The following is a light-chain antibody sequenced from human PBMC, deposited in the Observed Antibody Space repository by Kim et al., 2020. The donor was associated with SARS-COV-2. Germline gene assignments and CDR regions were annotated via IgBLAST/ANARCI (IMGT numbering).Light chain of an antibody. Sequence: PGETVTRTCGSSTGAVTCGHYPYWFQQKPGQAPRTLIYHTTNRHSWTPARFSGSLLGGKAALTLSGAQPEDEAEYYCLLFYSGAGIFGGGTQLTVL. CDR2: HTT. CDR3: LLFYSGAGI. CDR1: TGAVTCGHY. J-gene: IGLJ2*01. V-gene: IGLV7-46*01.